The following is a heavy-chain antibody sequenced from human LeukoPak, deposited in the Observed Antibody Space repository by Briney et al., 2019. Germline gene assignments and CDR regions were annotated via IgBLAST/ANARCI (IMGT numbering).Heavy chain of an antibody. V-gene: IGHV3-43*01. Sequence: GGSLRLSCAASGFIFDEYSMNWVRQGPGKGLEFVSHISWEGSNTFYADSVKGRFTISRDNRKNTLYLQMNSLRPEDTGVYYCAKEFGYSGSQGTVDYWGQGTLVTVSS. CDR2: ISWEGSNT. J-gene: IGHJ4*02. CDR3: AKEFGYSGSQGTVDY. CDR1: GFIFDEYS. D-gene: IGHD1-26*01.